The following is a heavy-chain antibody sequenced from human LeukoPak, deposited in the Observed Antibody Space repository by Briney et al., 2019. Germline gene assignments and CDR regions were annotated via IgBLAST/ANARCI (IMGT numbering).Heavy chain of an antibody. CDR3: ARDGVGGSSWSLTYYFDY. D-gene: IGHD6-13*01. J-gene: IGHJ4*02. CDR2: IYYSGST. V-gene: IGHV4-59*12. CDR1: GGSISSYY. Sequence: SETLSLTCTVSGGSISSYYWSWIRQPPGKGLEWIGYIYYSGSTNYNPSLKSRVTMSVDTSKNQFSLKLSSVTAADTAVYYCARDGVGGSSWSLTYYFDYWGQGTLVTVSS.